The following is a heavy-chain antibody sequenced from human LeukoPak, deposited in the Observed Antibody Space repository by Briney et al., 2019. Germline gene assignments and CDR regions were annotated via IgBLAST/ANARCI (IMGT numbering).Heavy chain of an antibody. V-gene: IGHV4-31*03. Sequence: PSETLSLTCTVSGGSISSGGYYWSWIRQHPGKGLEWIGYIYYSGSTYYNPSLKSRVTISVDTSKNQFSLKLSSVTAADTAVYYCARGDLSGSGTYYYGMDVWGQGTTVTVSS. CDR3: ARGDLSGSGTYYYGMDV. CDR2: IYYSGST. D-gene: IGHD3-10*01. CDR1: GGSISSGGYY. J-gene: IGHJ6*02.